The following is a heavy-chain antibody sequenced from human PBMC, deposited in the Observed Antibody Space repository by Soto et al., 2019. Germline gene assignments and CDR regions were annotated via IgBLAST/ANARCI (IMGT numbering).Heavy chain of an antibody. J-gene: IGHJ6*02. CDR3: ARESGGYDSSTRYGLDV. Sequence: QVQLQESGPGLVKPSQTLSLTCSVSGGSISSVGHYWTWIRQQPGKGLEWIGYIHYSGSTDYNPSLKSRVTISVDRSKNQFSLNLSSVTAADTAIYYCARESGGYDSSTRYGLDVWGQGTTVTVSS. CDR1: GGSISSVGHY. D-gene: IGHD6-25*01. CDR2: IHYSGST. V-gene: IGHV4-31*03.